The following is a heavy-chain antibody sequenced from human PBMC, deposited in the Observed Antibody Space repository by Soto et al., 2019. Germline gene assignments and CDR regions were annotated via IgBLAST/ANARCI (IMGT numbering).Heavy chain of an antibody. J-gene: IGHJ4*02. Sequence: QVQLVQSGAEVKKPGSSVKVSCKASGGTFSSYAISWVRQAPGQGLEWMGGIIPIFGTANYAQKFQGRVTITADESTSTAYMELSSLRSEDTAVYYCARARNVLMVYATEGAPFDYWGQGTLVTVSS. D-gene: IGHD2-8*01. CDR1: GGTFSSYA. CDR3: ARARNVLMVYATEGAPFDY. CDR2: IIPIFGTA. V-gene: IGHV1-69*01.